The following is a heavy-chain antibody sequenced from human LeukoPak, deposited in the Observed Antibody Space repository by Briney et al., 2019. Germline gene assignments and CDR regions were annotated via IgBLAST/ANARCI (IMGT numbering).Heavy chain of an antibody. CDR1: GGSISSYY. CDR3: ARAVPSGPHYYDSSGYRFDY. J-gene: IGHJ4*02. D-gene: IGHD3-22*01. Sequence: SETLSLTCTVSGGSISSYYWSWIRQPPGKGLEWIGYIYCSGSTNYNPSLKSRVTISVDTSKNQFSLKLSSVTAADTAVYYCARAVPSGPHYYDSSGYRFDYWGQGTLVTVSS. V-gene: IGHV4-59*01. CDR2: IYCSGST.